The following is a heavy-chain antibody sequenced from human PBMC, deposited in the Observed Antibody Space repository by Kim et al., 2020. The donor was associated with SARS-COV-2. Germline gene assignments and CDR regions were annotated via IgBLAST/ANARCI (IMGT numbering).Heavy chain of an antibody. J-gene: IGHJ5*02. Sequence: SLESRLTISVDTSKNQFSLKLSCVTAADTAVYYCARQIVEYGDYGNWFDPWGQGTLVTVSS. CDR3: ARQIVEYGDYGNWFDP. D-gene: IGHD4-17*01. V-gene: IGHV4-39*01.